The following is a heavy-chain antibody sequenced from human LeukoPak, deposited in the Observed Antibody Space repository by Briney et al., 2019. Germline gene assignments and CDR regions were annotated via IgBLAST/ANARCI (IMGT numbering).Heavy chain of an antibody. V-gene: IGHV3-7*03. CDR3: ARDRGIAARFDY. CDR2: IKQDGSEK. D-gene: IGHD6-6*01. Sequence: GGSLRLSCAGSGFPFSSDAMNWVRQAPGKGLEWVANIKQDGSEKYYVDSVKGRFTISRDNAKNSLYLQMNSLRAEDTAVYYCARDRGIAARFDYWGQGTLVTVSS. CDR1: GFPFSSDA. J-gene: IGHJ4*02.